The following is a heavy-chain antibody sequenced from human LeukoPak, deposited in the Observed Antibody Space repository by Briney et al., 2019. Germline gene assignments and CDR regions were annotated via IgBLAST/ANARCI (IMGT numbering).Heavy chain of an antibody. CDR3: AKVENYGGNPNDAFDI. CDR2: ISYDGSNK. D-gene: IGHD4-23*01. CDR1: GFTFSSYG. V-gene: IGHV3-30*18. J-gene: IGHJ3*02. Sequence: GGSLRLSCAASGFTFSSYGMHWVRQAPGKGLEWVAVISYDGSNKYYADSVKGRFTISRDNSKNTLYLQMNSLRAEDTAVYYCAKVENYGGNPNDAFDIWGQGTMVTVSS.